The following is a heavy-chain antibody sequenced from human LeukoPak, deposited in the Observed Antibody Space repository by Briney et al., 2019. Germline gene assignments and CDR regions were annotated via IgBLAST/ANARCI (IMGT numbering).Heavy chain of an antibody. CDR3: ARVPGNSSSWSLFDY. J-gene: IGHJ4*02. Sequence: ASVKVSCKASGYTFTGYYMHWVRQAPGQGLEWMGWINPNSGGTNYAQKFQGRVTMTRDTSISTAYMELSRLRSDDTAVYYCARVPGNSSSWSLFDYWGQGTLVTVSS. CDR1: GYTFTGYY. CDR2: INPNSGGT. D-gene: IGHD6-13*01. V-gene: IGHV1-2*02.